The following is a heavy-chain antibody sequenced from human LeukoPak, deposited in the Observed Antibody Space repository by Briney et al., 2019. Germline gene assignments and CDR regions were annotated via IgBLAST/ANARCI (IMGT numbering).Heavy chain of an antibody. CDR1: GGSISSSSYY. CDR2: IYYSGST. CDR3: ARAYSPYGYYYFDY. J-gene: IGHJ4*02. D-gene: IGHD5-18*01. Sequence: SETLSLTCTVSGGSISSSSYYWGWIRQPPGKGLEWIGSIYYSGSTYYNPSLKSRVTISVDRSENQFSLKLSSVTAADTAVYYCARAYSPYGYYYFDYWGQGTLVTVSS. V-gene: IGHV4-39*07.